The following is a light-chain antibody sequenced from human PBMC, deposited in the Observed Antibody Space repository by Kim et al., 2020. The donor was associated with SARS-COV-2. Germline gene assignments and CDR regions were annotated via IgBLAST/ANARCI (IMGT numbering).Light chain of an antibody. CDR1: RGSIASNY. V-gene: IGLV6-57*03. Sequence: GKTVTSTCTRSRGSIASNYVQWYRQRPGSAPTTVIYEDNQRPSGVPERFSGSIDSSSNSASLTISGLKTEDEADYYCQSYDSSTWVFGGGTQLTVL. CDR2: EDN. CDR3: QSYDSSTWV. J-gene: IGLJ3*02.